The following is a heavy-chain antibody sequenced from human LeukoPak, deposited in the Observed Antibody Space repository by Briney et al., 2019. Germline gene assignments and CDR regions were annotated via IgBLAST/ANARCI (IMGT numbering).Heavy chain of an antibody. CDR1: GLTFSGYE. CDR2: ISSSGNTI. V-gene: IGHV3-48*03. J-gene: IGHJ4*02. D-gene: IGHD3-3*01. CDR3: ARINDDFWSGYPAYFDS. Sequence: GGSLRLSCAASGLTFSGYEMNWVRHTPGKGLEWVSYISSSGNTIYYADSVKGRFTISRDNAKNSLYLQMNSLRAEDTAVYYCARINDDFWSGYPAYFDSWGQGTLVTVSS.